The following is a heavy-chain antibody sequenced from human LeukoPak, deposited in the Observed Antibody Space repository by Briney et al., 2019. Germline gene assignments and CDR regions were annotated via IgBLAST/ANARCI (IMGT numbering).Heavy chain of an antibody. CDR3: ALATTVTSLFDY. D-gene: IGHD4-17*01. CDR2: IIPIFGTA. Sequence: SVKVSCKASGGTFSSYAISWVRQAPGQGLEWMGGIIPIFGTANYAQKFQGRVTITADKSTSTAYMELSSLRSEDTAVYYCALATTVTSLFDYWGQGTLVTVSS. V-gene: IGHV1-69*06. CDR1: GGTFSSYA. J-gene: IGHJ4*02.